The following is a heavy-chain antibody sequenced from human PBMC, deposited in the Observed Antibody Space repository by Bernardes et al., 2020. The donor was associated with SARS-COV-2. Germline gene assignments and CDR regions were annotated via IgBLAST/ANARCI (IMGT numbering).Heavy chain of an antibody. CDR3: ARGPIGVAGTRVFDWFDP. V-gene: IGHV1-8*01. D-gene: IGHD6-19*01. CDR1: GYTFTNYD. CDR2: MNPDSANT. J-gene: IGHJ5*02. Sequence: ASMKVSCKASGYTFTNYDINWVRQAAGQGLEWMGWMNPDSANTGYAQKFQGRITMTRNTSISTAYMELSSLRSEDTAVYYCARGPIGVAGTRVFDWFDPWDQGTLVTVTS.